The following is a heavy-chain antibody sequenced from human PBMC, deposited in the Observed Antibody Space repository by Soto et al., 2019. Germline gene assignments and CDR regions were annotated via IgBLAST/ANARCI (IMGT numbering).Heavy chain of an antibody. V-gene: IGHV4-59*01. CDR1: GGSISSYY. J-gene: IGHJ4*02. D-gene: IGHD3-10*01. CDR2: IYYSGST. Sequence: QVQLQESGPGLVKPSETLSLTCTVSGGSISSYYWSWIRQPPGKGLEWIGYIYYSGSTNYNPSLKRRVTISVDTSKNQYSLKLSSVTAADTAVYYCARGPLWFGELSHFDYWGQGTLVTVSS. CDR3: ARGPLWFGELSHFDY.